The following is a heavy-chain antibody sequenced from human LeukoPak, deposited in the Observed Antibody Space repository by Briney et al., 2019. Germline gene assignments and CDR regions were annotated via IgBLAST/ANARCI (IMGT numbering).Heavy chain of an antibody. J-gene: IGHJ4*02. CDR2: ISNDGSNK. Sequence: GGSLRLSCAASGFTFSSYGMQWFRQAPDKGLGWGAAISNDGSNKYYADSVKGRFTISRDNSKNTLYLPMNSLRAEDTAVYYCAKVDIVATIDAGRLVDYWGQGTLVTVSS. CDR3: AKVDIVATIDAGRLVDY. CDR1: GFTFSSYG. D-gene: IGHD5-12*01. V-gene: IGHV3-30*18.